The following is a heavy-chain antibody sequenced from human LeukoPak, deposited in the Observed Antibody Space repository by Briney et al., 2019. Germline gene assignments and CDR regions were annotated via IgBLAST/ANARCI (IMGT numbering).Heavy chain of an antibody. J-gene: IGHJ4*02. V-gene: IGHV4-59*08. CDR2: IYYSGST. CDR1: GGSISSYY. D-gene: IGHD2-2*01. Sequence: ETLSLTCTVSGGSISSYYWSWIRQPPGKGLEWIGYIYYSGSTNYNPSLKSRVTISVDTSKNQFSLKLSSVTAADTAVYYCASTDIVVVPAAHDYWGQGTLVTVSS. CDR3: ASTDIVVVPAAHDY.